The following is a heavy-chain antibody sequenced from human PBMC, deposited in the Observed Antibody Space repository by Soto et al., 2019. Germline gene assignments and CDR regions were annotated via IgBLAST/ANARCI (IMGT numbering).Heavy chain of an antibody. CDR1: GFTFSNFG. D-gene: IGHD3-3*01. CDR2: ISADGSDQ. Sequence: QVQLVESGGGVVQPGRSLILSCAASGFTFSNFGMHWGRQAPGKGLEWVAAISADGSDQYFSNSVKGRFTISRDNYKNTLFLQMNSLRVDDKAVYYCTKGSEVARQELDYWGQGTLVTVSS. J-gene: IGHJ4*02. V-gene: IGHV3-30*18. CDR3: TKGSEVARQELDY.